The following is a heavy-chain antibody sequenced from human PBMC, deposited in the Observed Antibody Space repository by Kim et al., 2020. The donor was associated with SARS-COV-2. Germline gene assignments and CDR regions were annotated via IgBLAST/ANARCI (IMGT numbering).Heavy chain of an antibody. CDR3: ARETAVTGEYYFDF. V-gene: IGHV3-74*01. Sequence: AASVKGRSTIARDNAKTTLYLQMNSRTDEDTAMYYCARETAVTGEYYFDFWGQGSLVTVSS. J-gene: IGHJ4*02. D-gene: IGHD6-19*01.